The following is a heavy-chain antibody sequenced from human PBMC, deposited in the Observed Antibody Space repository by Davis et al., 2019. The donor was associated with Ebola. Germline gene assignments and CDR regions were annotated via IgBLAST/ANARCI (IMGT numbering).Heavy chain of an antibody. V-gene: IGHV1-18*01. CDR2: ISAYNGNT. J-gene: IGHJ4*02. Sequence: ASVKVSCKASGYTFTSYGISWVRQAPGQGLEWMGWISAYNGNTNYAQKFQGRVTITADESTSTAYMELSSLRSEDTAVYYCARNRDGYKHPEDYYFDYWGQGTLVTVSS. D-gene: IGHD5-24*01. CDR3: ARNRDGYKHPEDYYFDY. CDR1: GYTFTSYG.